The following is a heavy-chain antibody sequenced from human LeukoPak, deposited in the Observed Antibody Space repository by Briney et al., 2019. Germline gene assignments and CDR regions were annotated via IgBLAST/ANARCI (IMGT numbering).Heavy chain of an antibody. CDR1: GFSFSSYW. CDR2: IKYDGSLK. V-gene: IGHV3-7*01. D-gene: IGHD3-22*01. Sequence: PGGSLRLSCVASGFSFSSYWMAWVRQAPGKGLEWVANIKYDGSLKFYMDSVKGRFTISRDNAKNSLYLEMNSLRADDTAVYFCASSHDSSGNDWGQGTMVTVSS. CDR3: ASSHDSSGND. J-gene: IGHJ4*02.